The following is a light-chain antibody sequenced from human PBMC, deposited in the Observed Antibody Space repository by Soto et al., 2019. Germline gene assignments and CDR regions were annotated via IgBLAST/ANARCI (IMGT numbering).Light chain of an antibody. CDR2: EVN. V-gene: IGLV2-8*01. CDR1: SSDVGGYNY. CDR3: SSYAGSSNV. Sequence: QSVLTQPPSASGSPGQSVAISCTGTSSDVGGYNYVSWYQQHPGKVPKLMIYEVNKRPSGVPDRFSGSKSGNTASLTVSGLQAEDEADYYCSSYAGSSNVFGIGTKLTV. J-gene: IGLJ1*01.